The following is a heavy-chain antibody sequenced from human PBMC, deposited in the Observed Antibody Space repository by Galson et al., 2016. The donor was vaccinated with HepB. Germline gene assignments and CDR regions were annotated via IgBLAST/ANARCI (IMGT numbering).Heavy chain of an antibody. CDR1: GFTFTRHG. Sequence: SLRLSCAASGFTFTRHGMNWVRQAPGKGLEWVANIRPDGGLSYHVESVQGRFTISRDNTRSSLYLQMNSLRGEDTAVYYCVREPRAKEYYYDFWGQGTLVTVSS. J-gene: IGHJ4*02. D-gene: IGHD2/OR15-2a*01. CDR3: VREPRAKEYYYDF. V-gene: IGHV3-7*03. CDR2: IRPDGGLS.